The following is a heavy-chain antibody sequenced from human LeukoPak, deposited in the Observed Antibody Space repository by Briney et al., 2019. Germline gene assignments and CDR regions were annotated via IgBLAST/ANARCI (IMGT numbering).Heavy chain of an antibody. D-gene: IGHD6-19*01. J-gene: IGHJ6*03. Sequence: ASVKVSCKASGYTFTSYYMHWVRQAPGQGLEWMGIINPSGGSTSYAQKFQGRVTMTRDMSTSTVYMELSSLRSEDTAVYYCARDPAPTRSSGLYYYYMDVWGKGTTVTVSS. V-gene: IGHV1-46*01. CDR2: INPSGGST. CDR3: ARDPAPTRSSGLYYYYMDV. CDR1: GYTFTSYY.